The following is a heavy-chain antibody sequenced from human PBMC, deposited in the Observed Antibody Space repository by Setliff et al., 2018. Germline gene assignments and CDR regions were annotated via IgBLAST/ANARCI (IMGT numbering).Heavy chain of an antibody. Sequence: LSLTCTVSGGSISSGTYYWGWIRQPPGKGLEWIGRIYYRGDTYYNASLKGRLTISVDTAQNQFSLRLTSVTAADTAVYYCARTGTYRYFDYWGQGALVTVSS. CDR3: ARTGTYRYFDY. CDR2: IYYRGDT. D-gene: IGHD1-1*01. CDR1: GGSISSGTYY. V-gene: IGHV4-39*01. J-gene: IGHJ4*02.